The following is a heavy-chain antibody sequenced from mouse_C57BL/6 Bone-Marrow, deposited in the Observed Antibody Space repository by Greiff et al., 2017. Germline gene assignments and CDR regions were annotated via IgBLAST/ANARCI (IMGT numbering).Heavy chain of an antibody. J-gene: IGHJ1*03. Sequence: VQLQQSGAELVRPGASVKLSCTASGFNIKDDYMHWVKQRPEQGLEWIGWIDPENGDPEYASKFQGKATLTADTSSNTAYLPLSSLTSEDTAVYYGTTRAFYGYDWYFDVWGTGTTVTVSS. CDR1: GFNIKDDY. V-gene: IGHV14-4*01. CDR3: TTRAFYGYDWYFDV. D-gene: IGHD2-9*01. CDR2: IDPENGDP.